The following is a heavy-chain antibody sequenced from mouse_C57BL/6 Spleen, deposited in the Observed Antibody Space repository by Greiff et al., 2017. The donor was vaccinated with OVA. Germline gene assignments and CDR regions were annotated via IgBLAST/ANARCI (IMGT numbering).Heavy chain of an antibody. Sequence: EVQVVESGGGLVKPGGSLKLSCAASGFTFSDYGMHWVRQAPEKGLEWVAYISSGSSTIYYADTVKGRFTISRDNAKNTLFLQMTSLRSEDTAMYYCAKDGYYGSSPWYFDVWGTGTTVTVSS. J-gene: IGHJ1*03. CDR3: AKDGYYGSSPWYFDV. V-gene: IGHV5-17*01. CDR2: ISSGSSTI. D-gene: IGHD1-1*01. CDR1: GFTFSDYG.